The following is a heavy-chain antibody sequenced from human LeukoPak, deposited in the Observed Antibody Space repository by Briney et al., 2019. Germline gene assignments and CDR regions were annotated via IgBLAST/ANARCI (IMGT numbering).Heavy chain of an antibody. CDR1: GGTFSSYA. CDR3: AREIKYYYGSGSYVDY. Sequence: SVKVSCKASGGTFSSYAIGWVRQAPGQGLEWMGRIIPIFGTANYAQKFQGRVTITTDESTSTAYMELSSLRSEDTAVYYCAREIKYYYGSGSYVDYWGQGTLVTVSS. CDR2: IIPIFGTA. D-gene: IGHD3-10*01. V-gene: IGHV1-69*05. J-gene: IGHJ4*02.